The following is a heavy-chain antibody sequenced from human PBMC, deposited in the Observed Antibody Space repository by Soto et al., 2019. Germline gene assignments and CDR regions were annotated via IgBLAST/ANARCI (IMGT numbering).Heavy chain of an antibody. CDR2: ISGYKGDT. D-gene: IGHD2-15*01. Sequence: VQSGAEVKKPGASVKVSCKASGDTFISSGISWVRQAPGQGLEWMGWISGYKGDTNYAQKFQGRVSITTDTSTSTAYMELRSLTPGDTAIYYCARIEDCSGGNCYSAFDIWGQGTLVTVSS. V-gene: IGHV1-18*01. CDR1: GDTFISSG. CDR3: ARIEDCSGGNCYSAFDI. J-gene: IGHJ3*02.